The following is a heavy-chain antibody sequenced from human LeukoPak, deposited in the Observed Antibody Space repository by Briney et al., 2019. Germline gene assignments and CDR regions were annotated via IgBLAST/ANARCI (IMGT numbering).Heavy chain of an antibody. V-gene: IGHV1-8*01. CDR2: MNPNSGNT. Sequence: ASVKVSCKASGHTFTSYDINWVRQATGQGLEWMGWMNPNSGNTGYAQKFQGRVTMTRDTSISTAYMELSSLRSEDTAVYYCASPGNHYDPNGYYPFEDWGQGNLVTVSS. CDR1: GHTFTSYD. J-gene: IGHJ4*02. D-gene: IGHD3-22*01. CDR3: ASPGNHYDPNGYYPFED.